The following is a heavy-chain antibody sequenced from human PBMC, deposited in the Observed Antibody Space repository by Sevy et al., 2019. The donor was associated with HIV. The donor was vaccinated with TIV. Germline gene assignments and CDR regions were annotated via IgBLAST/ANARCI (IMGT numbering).Heavy chain of an antibody. D-gene: IGHD2-15*01. J-gene: IGHJ6*02. CDR3: ARHRVVVAATLSMDV. CDR2: ISAYNGNT. CDR1: GYTFTSYG. Sequence: ASVKVSCKASGYTFTSYGISWVRQAPGQGLEWMGWISAYNGNTNYAQKLQGRVTMTTDTSTSTAYMGLRSLRSDDTAVYYCARHRVVVAATLSMDVWGQGTTVTVSS. V-gene: IGHV1-18*01.